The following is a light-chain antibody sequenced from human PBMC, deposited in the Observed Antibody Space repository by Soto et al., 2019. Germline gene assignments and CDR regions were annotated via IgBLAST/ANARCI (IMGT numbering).Light chain of an antibody. CDR1: QSLSSGY. J-gene: IGKJ1*01. Sequence: EIGFTKCARTPSLSPGERVTLSCRASQSLSSGYLAWYQQKFGQAPRLLIYDASRRATGIPERFSGSGSGTDFTLTISSLQSEDIAVYYCQQYGSSSRTFGQGTKVDIK. CDR3: QQYGSSSRT. CDR2: DAS. V-gene: IGKV3-20*01.